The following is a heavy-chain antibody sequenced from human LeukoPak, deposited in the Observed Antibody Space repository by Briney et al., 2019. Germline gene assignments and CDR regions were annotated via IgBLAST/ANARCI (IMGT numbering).Heavy chain of an antibody. CDR1: GYTFTSYD. Sequence: ASVKVSCKASGYTFTSYDINWVRQATGQGLEWMGWMNPNSGNTGYAQKFQGRVTVTRNTSISTAYMELSSLRSGDTAVYYCARAGTTYYYYYYMDVWGKGTTVSVSS. D-gene: IGHD1-7*01. V-gene: IGHV1-8*01. CDR3: ARAGTTYYYYYYMDV. CDR2: MNPNSGNT. J-gene: IGHJ6*03.